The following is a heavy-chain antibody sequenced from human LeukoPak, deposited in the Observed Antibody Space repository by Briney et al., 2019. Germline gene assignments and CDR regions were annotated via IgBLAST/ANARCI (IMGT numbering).Heavy chain of an antibody. CDR3: ARVSRWLGYYFDY. J-gene: IGHJ4*02. CDR2: IYHSGST. V-gene: IGHV4-30-2*01. CDR1: GGSISSGGYS. Sequence: PSETLSLTCAVSGGSISSGGYSWSWLRQPPGKGLEWIGYIYHSGSTYYNPSLKSRVTISVDRSKNQFSLKLSSVTAADTAVYYCARVSRWLGYYFDYWGQGTLVTVSS. D-gene: IGHD5-12*01.